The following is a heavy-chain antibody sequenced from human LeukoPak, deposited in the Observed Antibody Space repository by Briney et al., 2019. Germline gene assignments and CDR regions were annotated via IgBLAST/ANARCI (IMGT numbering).Heavy chain of an antibody. Sequence: GASLQISCKGSGYTFNSYWIGWVRPLPGKGLEWMGIIYPGDSDTRYSPSFQGQVTISADKSISTAHLQWSSLKASDTAMYYCARQSGGYYPSGYFDIWGQGTMVTVSS. CDR2: IYPGDSDT. V-gene: IGHV5-51*01. CDR1: GYTFNSYW. CDR3: ARQSGGYYPSGYFDI. J-gene: IGHJ3*02. D-gene: IGHD3-22*01.